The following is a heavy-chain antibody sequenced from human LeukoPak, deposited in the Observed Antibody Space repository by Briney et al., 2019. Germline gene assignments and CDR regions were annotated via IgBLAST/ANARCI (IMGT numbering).Heavy chain of an antibody. V-gene: IGHV4-34*01. Sequence: SETLSLTCAVYGGSFSGYYWGWIRQPPGKGPEWIGEINHSGRTNYNPSLKSRVTISVDTSKKQFSLRLSSVTAADTAVFYCARGEPFYGSGSLPYFGYWGQGALVTVSS. J-gene: IGHJ4*02. CDR2: INHSGRT. D-gene: IGHD3-10*01. CDR3: ARGEPFYGSGSLPYFGY. CDR1: GGSFSGYY.